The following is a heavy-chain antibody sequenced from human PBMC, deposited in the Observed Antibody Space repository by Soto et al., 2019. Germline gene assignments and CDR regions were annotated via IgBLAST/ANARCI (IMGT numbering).Heavy chain of an antibody. J-gene: IGHJ4*02. D-gene: IGHD3-22*01. CDR2: INHSGST. CDR1: GGSFSGYY. V-gene: IGHV4-34*01. Sequence: SETLSLTCAVYGGSFSGYYWSWIRQPPGKGLEWIGEINHSGSTNYNPSLKSRVTISVDTSKNQFSLKLSSVTAADTAVYYCARGGKRYYYDSSGYYYRTQALYRQYYFDYWGQGTLVTVSS. CDR3: ARGGKRYYYDSSGYYYRTQALYRQYYFDY.